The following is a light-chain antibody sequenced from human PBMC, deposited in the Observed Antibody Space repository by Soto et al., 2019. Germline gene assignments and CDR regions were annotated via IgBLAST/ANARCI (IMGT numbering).Light chain of an antibody. CDR2: GVF. CDR3: NSYTASSTFV. Sequence: QSVLTQPASVSGSPGQSITISCTGTSSDVGGYNYVSWYQQHPGTAPKLVIYGVFNRPSGISTRFSGSRSGNTASLTISGLQAEDEAEYYCNSYTASSTFVFGTGTKPTVL. J-gene: IGLJ1*01. V-gene: IGLV2-14*01. CDR1: SSDVGGYNY.